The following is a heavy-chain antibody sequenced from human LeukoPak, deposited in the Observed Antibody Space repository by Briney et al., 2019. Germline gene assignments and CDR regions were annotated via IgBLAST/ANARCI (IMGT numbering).Heavy chain of an antibody. CDR1: GFTFDDYG. Sequence: GGSLRLSCAASGFTFDDYGMSWVRHAPGKGLEWVSGINWNGGSTGYADSVKGRFTISRANAKNSLYLQMNSLRAEDTALYYCARARIAAAGYDAFDIWGQGTMVTVSS. V-gene: IGHV3-20*04. CDR2: INWNGGST. J-gene: IGHJ3*02. CDR3: ARARIAAAGYDAFDI. D-gene: IGHD6-13*01.